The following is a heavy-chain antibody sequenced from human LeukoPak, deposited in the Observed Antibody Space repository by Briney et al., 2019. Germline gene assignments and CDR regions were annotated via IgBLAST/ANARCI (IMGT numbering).Heavy chain of an antibody. J-gene: IGHJ4*02. D-gene: IGHD3-10*01. CDR3: ARGRDYGSHFDF. Sequence: ASVKDSCKASRYTFTSSYMYWVRQAPGQGLECMGLINPSGGRTSYAQNFHGSPTMTRDTSTSTVDMELSSRRSEDTAMYCCARGRDYGSHFDFWGQGTLVTVSS. CDR2: INPSGGRT. CDR1: RYTFTSSY. V-gene: IGHV1-46*01.